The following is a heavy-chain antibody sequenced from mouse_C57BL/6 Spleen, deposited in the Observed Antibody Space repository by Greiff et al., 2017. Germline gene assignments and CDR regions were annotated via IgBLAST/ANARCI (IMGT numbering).Heavy chain of an antibody. Sequence: DVQLQESGPELVKPGASVKIPCKASGYTFTDYNMDWVKQSHGKSLEWIGDINPNNGGTIYNQKFKSKATLTVDKSSSTAYMELRSLTSEDTAVYYCALLGYDERGAMDYWGQGTSVTVSS. V-gene: IGHV1-18*01. D-gene: IGHD2-2*01. CDR3: ALLGYDERGAMDY. CDR2: INPNNGGT. J-gene: IGHJ4*01. CDR1: GYTFTDYN.